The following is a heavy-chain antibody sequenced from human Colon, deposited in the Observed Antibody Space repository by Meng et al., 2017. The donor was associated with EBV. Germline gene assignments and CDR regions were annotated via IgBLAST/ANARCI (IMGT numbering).Heavy chain of an antibody. J-gene: IGHJ4*02. CDR1: GGSISTSDC. Sequence: GPLQESGPGCVGPSGTLSLTCAVSGGSISTSDCWSWVRQPPGKGLEWIGEIYRGGGTNYNPSFKSRVTISVDTSNNHFSLKLSYVTAADTAVYYCARVRVIPAAVGFDYWGQGTLVTVSS. CDR3: ARVRVIPAAVGFDY. D-gene: IGHD2-2*01. CDR2: IYRGGGT. V-gene: IGHV4-4*02.